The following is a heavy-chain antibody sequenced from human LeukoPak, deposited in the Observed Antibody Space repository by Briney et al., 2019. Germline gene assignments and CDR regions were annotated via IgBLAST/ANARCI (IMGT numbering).Heavy chain of an antibody. CDR1: GFTFSNYA. CDR3: VRERGGSYGDFPSYHYYYYLDV. D-gene: IGHD4-17*01. V-gene: IGHV3-33*01. J-gene: IGHJ6*03. Sequence: GGSLRLSCAASGFTFSNYAMLWIRQAPGKGLEGVTTVWCGGENEYYADSVKGRFTISRDNSKNTLSLQMSSLTAEDSATYYCVRERGGSYGDFPSYHYYYYLDVWGKGTTVIVSS. CDR2: VWCGGENE.